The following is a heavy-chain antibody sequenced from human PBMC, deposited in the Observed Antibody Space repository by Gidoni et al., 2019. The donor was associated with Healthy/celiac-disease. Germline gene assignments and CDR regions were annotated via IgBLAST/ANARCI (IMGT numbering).Heavy chain of an antibody. V-gene: IGHV4-34*01. Sequence: QVQLQQWGAGLLKPSETLSLTFAVYGGSFSGYYWSWIRQPPGKGLEWIGEINHSGSTNYNPSLKSRVTISVDTSKNQFSLKLSSVTAADTAVYYCARGYSYGPFDYWGQGTLVTVSS. J-gene: IGHJ4*02. CDR2: INHSGST. CDR1: GGSFSGYY. D-gene: IGHD5-18*01. CDR3: ARGYSYGPFDY.